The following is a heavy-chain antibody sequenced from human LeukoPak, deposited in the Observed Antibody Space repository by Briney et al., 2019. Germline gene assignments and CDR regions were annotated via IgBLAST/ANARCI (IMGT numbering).Heavy chain of an antibody. V-gene: IGHV3-64*01. CDR2: ISSNGGST. CDR1: GFTFSSYA. CDR3: ARVPDCSSTSCYGHYFDY. Sequence: PGRSLRLSCAASGFTFSSYAMHWVRQAPGKGLEYVSAISSNGGSTYYANSVKGRFTISRDNSKNTLYLQMGSLRAEDMAVYYCARVPDCSSTSCYGHYFDYWGQGTLVTVSS. J-gene: IGHJ4*02. D-gene: IGHD2-2*01.